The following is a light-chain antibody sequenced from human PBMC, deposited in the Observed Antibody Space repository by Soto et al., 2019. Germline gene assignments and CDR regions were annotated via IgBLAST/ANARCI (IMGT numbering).Light chain of an antibody. CDR3: QQYFDVPFT. CDR1: QSVLHNSNSHHF. Sequence: DIVMTQSPDSLAVSLGERATINCKSSQSVLHNSNSHHFLSWYQQRPGQSPKLLIYWTSIRESGVPERFIGSGSGAEFTLTISSLEAEDVAFYWCQQYFDVPFTFGGGTKVDIK. J-gene: IGKJ4*01. CDR2: WTS. V-gene: IGKV4-1*01.